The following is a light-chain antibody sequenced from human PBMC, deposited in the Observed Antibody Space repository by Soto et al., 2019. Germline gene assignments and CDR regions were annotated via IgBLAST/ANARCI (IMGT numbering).Light chain of an antibody. CDR2: DVS. J-gene: IGLJ2*01. CDR3: SSFASSNTVI. Sequence: QSVLTQPASVSGSPGQSITISCTGTSSDVGGYNYVSWYQQHPGKAPKLVIYDVSNRPSGVSNRFSGSKSGNTASLTISGLRAEDVADYYCSSFASSNTVIFGGGTKLTVL. CDR1: SSDVGGYNY. V-gene: IGLV2-14*01.